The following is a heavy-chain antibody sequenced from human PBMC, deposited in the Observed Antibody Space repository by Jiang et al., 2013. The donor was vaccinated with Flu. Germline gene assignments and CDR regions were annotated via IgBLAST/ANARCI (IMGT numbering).Heavy chain of an antibody. Sequence: KPTQTLTLTCTFSGFSLSTSGVGVGWIRQPPGKALEWLALIFWDDDKRYRPSLQSRLTITQDTPKNXVVLTMTNVDPVDTATYYCAHTGSFCTGGLCYDSWGQGTLVTVSS. J-gene: IGHJ4*02. D-gene: IGHD2-8*02. CDR1: GFSLSTSGVG. V-gene: IGHV2-5*02. CDR2: IFWDDDK. CDR3: AHTGSFCTGGLCYDS.